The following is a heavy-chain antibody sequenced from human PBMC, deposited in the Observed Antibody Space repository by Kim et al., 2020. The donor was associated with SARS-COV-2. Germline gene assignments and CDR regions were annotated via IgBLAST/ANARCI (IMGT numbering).Heavy chain of an antibody. CDR1: GFTFSSYG. D-gene: IGHD3-10*01. CDR2: ICNDGSNK. CDR3: ARDAWEGSWGSSFYYYYGMDV. V-gene: IGHV3-33*01. J-gene: IGHJ6*02. Sequence: GGSLRLSCAASGFTFSSYGMHWVRQAPGKGLEWVAVICNDGSNKYYADSVKGRFTISRDNSKTTLYLQMNSLRAEDTAVYYCARDAWEGSWGSSFYYYYGMDVWGQGTTVTVSS.